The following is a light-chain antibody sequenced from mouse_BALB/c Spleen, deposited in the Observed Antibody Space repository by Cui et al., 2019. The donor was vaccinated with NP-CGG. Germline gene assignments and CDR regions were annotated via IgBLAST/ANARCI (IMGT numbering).Light chain of an antibody. Sequence: QAVVNQGSALTTSPGETVTLTCRSSTGAVTTNNFANWVQEKPDHLFTGLIGGTNNRAPGVPARFSGSLIGDKAALTITGAQTEDEAIYFCALWYSNHWVFGGGTKLTVL. CDR1: TGAVTTNNF. CDR2: GTN. V-gene: IGLV1*01. J-gene: IGLJ1*01. CDR3: ALWYSNHWV.